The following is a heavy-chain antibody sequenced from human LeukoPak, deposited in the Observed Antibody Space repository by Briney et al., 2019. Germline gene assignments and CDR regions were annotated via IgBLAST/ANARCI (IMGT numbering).Heavy chain of an antibody. V-gene: IGHV4-34*01. Sequence: PQSLSPTCAVYSGSLSGYYSSWIRQPPGKVLGWIGETNHTVSPNYNPSLKSRVTISVDTSKNQFSLKLSSLTAADTAVYYWARGLIGRGMVRGVIRRSHKYYFDYWGQGTLVTVSS. CDR3: ARGLIGRGMVRGVIRRSHKYYFDY. CDR2: TNHTVSP. CDR1: SGSLSGYY. J-gene: IGHJ4*02. D-gene: IGHD3-10*01.